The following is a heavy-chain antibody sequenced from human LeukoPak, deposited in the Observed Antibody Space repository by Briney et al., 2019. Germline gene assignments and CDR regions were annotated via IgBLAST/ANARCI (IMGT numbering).Heavy chain of an antibody. CDR1: GFTFSSYS. CDR3: ARVTLKGDAFDI. D-gene: IGHD2-21*02. V-gene: IGHV3-21*01. J-gene: IGHJ3*02. Sequence: PGGSLRLSCAASGFTFSSYSMNWVRQAPGKGLEWVSSISSIGSYIYYADSVKGRFTISRANAKNSLYLQMNSLRAEDAAVYYCARVTLKGDAFDIWGQGTMVTVSS. CDR2: ISSIGSYI.